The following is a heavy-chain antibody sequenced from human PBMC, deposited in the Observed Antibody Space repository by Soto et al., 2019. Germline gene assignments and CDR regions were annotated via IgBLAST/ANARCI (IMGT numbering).Heavy chain of an antibody. Sequence: QVQLVQSGAEVKKPGASVKVSCKASGYTFNDYYLHWLRQAPGQGLEWMGMINPSGGSTSYAQKFQGRVTMTRDTSTTTVYMEVSSLKSEDTAVYYCARPPFPGCLNAVCYPLDYWGQGTLVTVSS. CDR2: INPSGGST. CDR1: GYTFNDYY. J-gene: IGHJ4*02. V-gene: IGHV1-46*02. CDR3: ARPPFPGCLNAVCYPLDY. D-gene: IGHD2-8*01.